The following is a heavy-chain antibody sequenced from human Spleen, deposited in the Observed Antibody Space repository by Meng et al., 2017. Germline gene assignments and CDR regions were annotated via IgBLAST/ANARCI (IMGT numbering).Heavy chain of an antibody. D-gene: IGHD3-9*01. V-gene: IGHV1-18*01. CDR1: GYAFTSCG. CDR2: ISTYTGKT. Sequence: QVQLVQSGTGVEKPGASVTVSCKASGYAFTSCGITWVRQAPGQGLEWMGWISTYTGKTNYPQKFQGRVTMTTDTSTNTAYMELNSLRSDDTAVYYCARACGPRYFDWIFHYFDYWGQGTLVTVSS. CDR3: ARACGPRYFDWIFHYFDY. J-gene: IGHJ4*02.